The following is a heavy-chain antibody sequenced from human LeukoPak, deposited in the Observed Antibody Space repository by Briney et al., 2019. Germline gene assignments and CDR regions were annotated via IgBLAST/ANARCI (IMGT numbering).Heavy chain of an antibody. CDR2: ISSSGTTI. CDR1: GFTFSSYE. Sequence: GGSLRLSCAASGFTFSSYEMNWVRQAPGKGLEWVSYISSSGTTIYYADSVKGRFTISRDNAKNSLYLQMNSLRAEDTAVYYCARSDHGDYDLDYWGQGTLVTVSS. V-gene: IGHV3-48*03. D-gene: IGHD4-17*01. J-gene: IGHJ4*02. CDR3: ARSDHGDYDLDY.